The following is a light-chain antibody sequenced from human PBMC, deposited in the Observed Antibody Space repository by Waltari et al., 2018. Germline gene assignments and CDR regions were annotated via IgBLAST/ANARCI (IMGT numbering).Light chain of an antibody. J-gene: IGKJ2*01. CDR3: QQSHSTLYT. CDR2: AAS. V-gene: IGKV1-39*01. CDR1: QGISSY. Sequence: DIPMNPPPSSLSASVLARVTIPCRASQGISSYLNWQQQKSGNAPKLLIFAASSLISGVPSRFSGSGSGTDFTLTISSLQPEDFATYYCQQSHSTLYTFGQGTKLEIK.